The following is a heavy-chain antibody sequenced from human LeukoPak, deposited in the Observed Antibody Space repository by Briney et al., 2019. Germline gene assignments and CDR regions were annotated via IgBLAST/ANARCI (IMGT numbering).Heavy chain of an antibody. J-gene: IGHJ6*03. V-gene: IGHV3-30*02. CDR2: IRYNGNNQ. Sequence: GGSLRLSCAASGFTFNNYGMHWVRQAPGKVLEWVAFIRYNGNNQYYADSVKGRFTISRDNSKNTLYLQMNSLKGDDTAVYYCAKDSAFYYIDVWGKGTTVIISS. CDR3: AKDSAFYYIDV. CDR1: GFTFNNYG. D-gene: IGHD3-10*01.